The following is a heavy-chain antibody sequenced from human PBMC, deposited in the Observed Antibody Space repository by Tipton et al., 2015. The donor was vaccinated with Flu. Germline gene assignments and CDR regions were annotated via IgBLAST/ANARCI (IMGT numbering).Heavy chain of an antibody. J-gene: IGHJ3*02. Sequence: SLRLSCAASGFTFNRYAMSWVRQAPGKGLEWVALLDSGAGTYYADSVKGRFTISRDNSKNTLNLQINTLRAEDTALYYCARADYGGPEAKGAFDIWGQGTMVIVSS. D-gene: IGHD4-17*01. V-gene: IGHV3-53*01. CDR2: LDSGAGT. CDR3: ARADYGGPEAKGAFDI. CDR1: GFTFNRYA.